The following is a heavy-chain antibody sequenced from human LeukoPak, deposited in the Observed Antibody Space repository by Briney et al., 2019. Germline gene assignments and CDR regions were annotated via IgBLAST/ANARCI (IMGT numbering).Heavy chain of an antibody. CDR2: IDYSGTT. D-gene: IGHD6-19*01. J-gene: IGHJ4*02. Sequence: PSQTLSLTCTVSGGSISSGSYYWNCIRQHPGKGLEWIGYIDYSGTTTHNPSLKSRVTKSVDTSKNQFCLQLCSVTAAETAVYYCARTSGSTSLSFDYWGQGTLVTVSS. CDR3: ARTSGSTSLSFDY. V-gene: IGHV4-31*03. CDR1: GGSISSGSYY.